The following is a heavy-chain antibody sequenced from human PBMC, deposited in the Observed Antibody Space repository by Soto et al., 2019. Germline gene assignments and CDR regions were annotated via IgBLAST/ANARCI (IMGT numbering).Heavy chain of an antibody. CDR1: GFTFDDYA. Sequence: PGGSLRLSCGASGFTFDDYAMHWGRQAPGKGLEWVSGISWNSGSIGYADSVKGRFTISRDNAKNSLYLQMNSLRAEDTALYYCAKDISLDYYYGMDVWGQGTTVTVSS. D-gene: IGHD3-16*02. CDR2: ISWNSGSI. CDR3: AKDISLDYYYGMDV. J-gene: IGHJ6*02. V-gene: IGHV3-9*01.